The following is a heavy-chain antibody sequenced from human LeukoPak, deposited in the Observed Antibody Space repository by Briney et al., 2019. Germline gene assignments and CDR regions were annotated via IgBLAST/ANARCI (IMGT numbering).Heavy chain of an antibody. CDR3: ARGYDRNGYQSRGFDY. D-gene: IGHD3-22*01. CDR2: IYPSGYS. V-gene: IGHV4-61*02. J-gene: IGHJ4*02. Sequence: SETLSLTCTVSGGSISSGSFYWSWIRQTAGKGLEWIGRIYPSGYSQYSPSFRSRATISLDTRNQFSLKLSSVTAADTAVYFCARGYDRNGYQSRGFDYWGQGALVNVSS. CDR1: GGSISSGSFY.